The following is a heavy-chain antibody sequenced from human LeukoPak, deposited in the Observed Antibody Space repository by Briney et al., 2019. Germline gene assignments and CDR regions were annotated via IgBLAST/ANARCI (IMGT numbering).Heavy chain of an antibody. CDR3: ARDIGSRGYSYGFTPFDP. CDR2: IIPIFGTA. D-gene: IGHD5-18*01. V-gene: IGHV1-69*06. J-gene: IGHJ5*02. Sequence: ASVKVSCKASGGTFSIYAISWVRQAPGQGLEWMGGIIPIFGTANYAQKFQGRVTITADKSTSTAYMELSSLRSEDTAVYYCARDIGSRGYSYGFTPFDPWGQGTLVTVSS. CDR1: GGTFSIYA.